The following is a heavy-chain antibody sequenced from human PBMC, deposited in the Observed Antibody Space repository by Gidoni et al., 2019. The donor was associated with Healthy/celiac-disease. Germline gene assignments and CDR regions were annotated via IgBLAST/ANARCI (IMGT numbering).Heavy chain of an antibody. D-gene: IGHD1-7*01. CDR3: ARSPRSNWNYRYAFDI. J-gene: IGHJ3*02. CDR1: GFTFSSCW. Sequence: EVQLVESAGGLVQPGGSLRLSCAASGFTFSSCWMSWVRQAPGKGREWVANIKQDGSEKYYVDSVKGRFTISRDNAKNSLYLQMNSLRAEDTAVYYCARSPRSNWNYRYAFDIWGQGTMVTVSS. CDR2: IKQDGSEK. V-gene: IGHV3-7*01.